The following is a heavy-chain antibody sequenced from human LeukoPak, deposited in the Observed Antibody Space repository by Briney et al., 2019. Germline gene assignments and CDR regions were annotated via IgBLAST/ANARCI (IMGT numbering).Heavy chain of an antibody. CDR1: GFTFSSYG. J-gene: IGHJ4*02. CDR2: ISYDGSNK. D-gene: IGHD6-13*01. V-gene: IGHV3-30*18. CDR3: AKGSSSSWYVFDY. Sequence: GGSLRLSCAASGFTFSSYGMHWVRQAPGKGLEWVAVISYDGSNKYYADSVKGRSTISRDNSKNTLYLQMNSLRAENTAVYYCAKGSSSSWYVFDYWGQGTLVTVSS.